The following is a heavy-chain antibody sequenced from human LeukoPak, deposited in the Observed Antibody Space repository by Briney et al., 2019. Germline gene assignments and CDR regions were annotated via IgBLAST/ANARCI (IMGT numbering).Heavy chain of an antibody. V-gene: IGHV1-24*01. CDR3: ATLAGYCSSANCYDYSYYMDV. Sequence: ASVKVSCKVSGYTLTELSIHWVRQAPGKGLEWVGGFDPEDGETIYAQKFQGRVTMTEDTSTDTAYMELSSLRFEDTAVYYCATLAGYCSSANCYDYSYYMDVWGKGTTVTVSS. J-gene: IGHJ6*03. CDR2: FDPEDGET. CDR1: GYTLTELS. D-gene: IGHD2-2*01.